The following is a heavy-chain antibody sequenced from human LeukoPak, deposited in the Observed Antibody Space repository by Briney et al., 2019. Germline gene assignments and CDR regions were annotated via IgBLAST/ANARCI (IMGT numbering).Heavy chain of an antibody. D-gene: IGHD3-22*01. CDR2: INPSGGST. V-gene: IGHV1-46*01. CDR3: ARGGVYDSSAFDL. J-gene: IGHJ2*01. CDR1: GGTFTTYY. Sequence: ASVKVSCKASGGTFTTYYMHWVRQAPGQGLEWMGIINPSGGSTSYAQKFQGRVTMTRDMSTSTVYMDLSSLRSEDTAVYYCARGGVYDSSAFDLWGRGTLVTVSS.